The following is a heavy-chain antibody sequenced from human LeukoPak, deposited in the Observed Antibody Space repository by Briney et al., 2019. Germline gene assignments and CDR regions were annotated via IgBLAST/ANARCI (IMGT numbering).Heavy chain of an antibody. D-gene: IGHD5-12*01. J-gene: IGHJ3*02. CDR2: IYYSGST. Sequence: SETLSLTCTVSGGSISSYYWSRIRQPPGKGLEWIGYIYYSGSTNYNPSLKSRVTISVDTSKNQFSLKLSSVTAADTAVYYCARSGAFDIWGQGTMVTVSS. V-gene: IGHV4-59*01. CDR1: GGSISSYY. CDR3: ARSGAFDI.